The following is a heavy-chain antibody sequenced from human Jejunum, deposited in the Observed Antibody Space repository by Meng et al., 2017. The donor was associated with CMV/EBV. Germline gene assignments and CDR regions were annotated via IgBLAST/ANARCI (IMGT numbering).Heavy chain of an antibody. CDR2: IYGDGGT. CDR1: GFTVSRNF. D-gene: IGHD6-6*01. J-gene: IGHJ4*02. Sequence: EGQVVALGGHLVQPGGSLSFSCAVPGFTVSRNFMTWVRQAPGKGLEWVSIIYGDGGTDYADSVKGRFTISRDNSRNTLYLQMNSLRAEDTAVYYCASPPPIGAALDYWGQGTLVTVSS. CDR3: ASPPPIGAALDY. V-gene: IGHV3-66*01.